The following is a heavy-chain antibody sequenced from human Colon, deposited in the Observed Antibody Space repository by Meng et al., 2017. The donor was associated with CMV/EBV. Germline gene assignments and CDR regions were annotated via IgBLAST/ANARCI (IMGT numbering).Heavy chain of an antibody. J-gene: IGHJ4*02. V-gene: IGHV3-15*01. CDR2: IKSKNDGGRT. CDR1: GLIFSNAW. D-gene: IGHD1-14*01. CDR3: TTDLNLFDY. Sequence: GESLKISCAASGLIFSNAWLSWVRQVPEKGLELVGRIKSKNDGGRTDYAAPVEGRFTVSRDDSKNTLYLQMNSLKSEDTAMYYCTTDLNLFDYWGQGTLVTVSS.